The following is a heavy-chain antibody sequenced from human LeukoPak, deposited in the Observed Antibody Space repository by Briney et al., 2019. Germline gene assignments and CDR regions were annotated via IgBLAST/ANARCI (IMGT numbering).Heavy chain of an antibody. CDR3: ASDKGYSNNYFDY. CDR2: IYYSGST. Sequence: SETLSLTCTVSGGSISSGSHHWAWIRQPPGKGLEWIASIYYSGSTYYNSSLKSRVTISVDTSRNQFSLKLSSVTAADTALYYCASDKGYSNNYFDYWGQGTLVTVSS. V-gene: IGHV4-39*01. D-gene: IGHD6-13*01. J-gene: IGHJ4*01. CDR1: GGSISSGSHH.